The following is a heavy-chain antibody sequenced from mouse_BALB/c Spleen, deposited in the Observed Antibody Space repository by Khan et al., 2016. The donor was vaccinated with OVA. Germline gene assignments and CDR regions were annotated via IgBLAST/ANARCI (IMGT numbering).Heavy chain of an antibody. J-gene: IGHJ3*01. CDR1: GFSLTTYG. CDR3: ARNYDYDEGLAY. V-gene: IGHV2-2*02. D-gene: IGHD2-4*01. CDR2: IWSGGST. Sequence: VQLQESGPGLVQPSQSLSITCTVSGFSLTTYGVHWVRQSPGKGLEWLGVIWSGGSTDYTAAFISRLSIRKDNSKSQVFFKKNSLQANDKAIYYGARNYDYDEGLAYWGQGTLVTVSA.